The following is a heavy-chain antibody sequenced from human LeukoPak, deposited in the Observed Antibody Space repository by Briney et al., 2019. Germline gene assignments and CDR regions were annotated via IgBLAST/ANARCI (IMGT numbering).Heavy chain of an antibody. CDR3: ARVIKYQLLYSDYYYYYMDV. Sequence: SQTLSLTCTVSGGSISSGGYYWSWIRQHPGKGLVWIGYIYYSGSTYYNPSLKSRVTISVDTSKNQFSLKLSSVTAADTAVYYCARVIKYQLLYSDYYYYYMDVWGKGTTVTVSS. V-gene: IGHV4-31*03. CDR1: GGSISSGGYY. D-gene: IGHD2-2*02. J-gene: IGHJ6*03. CDR2: IYYSGST.